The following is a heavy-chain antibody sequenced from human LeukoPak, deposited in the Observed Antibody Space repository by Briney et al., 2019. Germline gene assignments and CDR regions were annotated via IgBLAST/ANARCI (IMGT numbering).Heavy chain of an antibody. V-gene: IGHV4-4*02. Sequence: NPSGTLSLTCAVSGGSISSSNWWSWVRQSPGKGLEWIGEIYHSGSTIYNPSLKSRVTISVDKSKNQFSLKLSSVAAADTALYYCARAGQGYCTSASCYLSLDYWGQGTLVTVSS. CDR2: IYHSGST. J-gene: IGHJ4*02. D-gene: IGHD2-2*01. CDR1: GGSISSSNW. CDR3: ARAGQGYCTSASCYLSLDY.